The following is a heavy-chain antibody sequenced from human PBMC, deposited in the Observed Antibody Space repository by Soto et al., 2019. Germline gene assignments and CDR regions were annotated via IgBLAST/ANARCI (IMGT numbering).Heavy chain of an antibody. CDR2: IRSKAYGETT. CDR1: GFTFGDYA. V-gene: IGHV3-49*03. Sequence: LRLSCTGSGFTFGDYAMSWSRQAPGKGLEWVGVIRSKAYGETTDYAASVKGRFTIFRDDSKSIAYLQMSSLQTEDTGVYYCTKYTYTSRYSYFGMDVWGQGTTVTVSS. J-gene: IGHJ6*02. D-gene: IGHD2-15*01. CDR3: TKYTYTSRYSYFGMDV.